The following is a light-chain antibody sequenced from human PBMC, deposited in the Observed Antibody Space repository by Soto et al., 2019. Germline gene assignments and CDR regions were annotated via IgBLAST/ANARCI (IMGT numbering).Light chain of an antibody. CDR1: QSVSSN. Sequence: EIVMTQSPATLSVSPGERATLSCRASQSVSSNLAWYQQKPGQAPRLLIYGASTRDTGIPTRFSGSGSGTEFTLTISSLPSEDFAVYYCQQYNNWPPYTFGQGTKLEIK. CDR2: GAS. J-gene: IGKJ2*01. V-gene: IGKV3-15*01. CDR3: QQYNNWPPYT.